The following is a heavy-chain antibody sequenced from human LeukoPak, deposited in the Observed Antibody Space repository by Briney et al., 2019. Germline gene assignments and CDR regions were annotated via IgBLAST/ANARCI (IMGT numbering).Heavy chain of an antibody. CDR1: AFTFSDYW. Sequence: PGGSLSLSCTASAFTFSDYWMTWVRQAPGKGLEWVANIKQDGSAKYDVDSVKGRFTISRDNAKNSLYLQMDSLRVEDTATYYCARWRGSTSERSDYWGQGTLVTVSS. V-gene: IGHV3-7*01. CDR2: IKQDGSAK. CDR3: ARWRGSTSERSDY. D-gene: IGHD2-2*01. J-gene: IGHJ4*02.